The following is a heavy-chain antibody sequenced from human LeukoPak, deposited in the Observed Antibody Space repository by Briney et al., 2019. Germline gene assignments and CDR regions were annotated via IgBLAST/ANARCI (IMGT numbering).Heavy chain of an antibody. Sequence: PGGSLRLSCAASGFTFSSYGMHWVRQAPGKGLEWVAFIRYDGSNKYYAGSVKGRFTISRDNSKNTLYLQMNSLRAEDTAVYYCATGAVATPTKGYYFDYWGQGTLVTVSS. V-gene: IGHV3-30*02. CDR3: ATGAVATPTKGYYFDY. J-gene: IGHJ4*02. D-gene: IGHD5-12*01. CDR2: IRYDGSNK. CDR1: GFTFSSYG.